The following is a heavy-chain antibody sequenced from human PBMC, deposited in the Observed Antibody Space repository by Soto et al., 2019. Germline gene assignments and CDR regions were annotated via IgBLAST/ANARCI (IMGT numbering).Heavy chain of an antibody. CDR3: AQDNVVVPAATFDY. D-gene: IGHD2-2*01. J-gene: IGHJ4*01. V-gene: IGHV3-23*01. CDR2: ISGSGGST. CDR1: GFTFSSDA. Sequence: EVQLLESGGGLVQPGGSLRLSCAASGFTFSSDAMSWVRLAPGKGLEWVSAISGSGGSTYYADSVKGRFTISRDNSKNTQYLQMNSLRAEDTAVYYCAQDNVVVPAATFDYWGHGTLVTVSS.